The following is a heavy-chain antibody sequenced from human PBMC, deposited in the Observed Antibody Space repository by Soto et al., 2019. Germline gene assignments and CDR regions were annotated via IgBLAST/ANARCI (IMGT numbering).Heavy chain of an antibody. CDR2: INPNSGGT. Sequence: VASVKVSCKASGYTFSGFYMHWVRQAPGQGLEWMGWINPNSGGTKSAEKFQGRVTMTRDTSISTAYMELSRLTSDDTAVYYCASEAVTGTAGLDFWGQGTQVTVSS. CDR3: ASEAVTGTAGLDF. CDR1: GYTFSGFY. D-gene: IGHD6-19*01. J-gene: IGHJ4*02. V-gene: IGHV1-2*02.